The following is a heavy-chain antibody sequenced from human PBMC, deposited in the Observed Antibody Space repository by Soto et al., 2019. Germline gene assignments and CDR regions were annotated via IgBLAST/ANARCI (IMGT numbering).Heavy chain of an antibody. V-gene: IGHV1-46*01. J-gene: IGHJ3*01. CDR2: INPSGGAT. Sequence: GASVKVSCKASGYTFINFFIPWVRQAPGQGLEWVGIINPSGGATTYPQKFQGRVTMTSDTSTSTVSMDVSSLRFDVTSVYSCARSNCSGGSCYLGAFDLWGQGTLVTVSS. CDR3: ARSNCSGGSCYLGAFDL. CDR1: GYTFINFF. D-gene: IGHD2-15*01.